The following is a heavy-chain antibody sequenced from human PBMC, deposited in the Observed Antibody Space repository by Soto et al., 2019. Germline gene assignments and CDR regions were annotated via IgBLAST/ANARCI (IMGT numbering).Heavy chain of an antibody. J-gene: IGHJ4*02. CDR1: GFTFSTYN. CDR2: INGRGNYI. V-gene: IGHV3-21*01. D-gene: IGHD1-26*01. CDR3: AREDGIVGATSAFDY. Sequence: EVQLVESGGGLVKPGGSLRLSCVASGFTFSTYNMNWVRQAPGKGLEWVSSINGRGNYIYYGDSVKGRFTISRDNAKTSLYLQMNSLRAEDTAIYYCAREDGIVGATSAFDYWGQGTLVTVSS.